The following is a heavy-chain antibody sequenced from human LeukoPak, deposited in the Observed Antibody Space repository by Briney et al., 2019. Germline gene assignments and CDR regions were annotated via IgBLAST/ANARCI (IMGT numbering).Heavy chain of an antibody. CDR3: ARDQGGYSYGYDL. V-gene: IGHV3-48*01. CDR1: GFTFSSYS. D-gene: IGHD5-18*01. J-gene: IGHJ5*02. CDR2: ISSSSSTI. Sequence: GGSLRLSCAASGFTFSSYSMNWVRQAPGKGLEWVSYISSSSSTIYYADSVKGRFTISRDNAKNSLYMQMNSLRAEDTAVYYCARDQGGYSYGYDLRGQGTLVTVSS.